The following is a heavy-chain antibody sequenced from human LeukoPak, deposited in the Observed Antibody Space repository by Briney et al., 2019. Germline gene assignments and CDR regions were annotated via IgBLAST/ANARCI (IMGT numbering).Heavy chain of an antibody. CDR1: GFTFSSYA. Sequence: PGGSLRLSCAASGFTFSSYAMSWVRQAPGKGLEWVSAISDSGVTTYYADSAKGRFTISRDNSKNTLYLQMNSLRAEDTAVYYCAKEKTTVITPGIDYWGQGTLVTVSS. CDR2: ISDSGVTT. V-gene: IGHV3-23*01. J-gene: IGHJ4*02. CDR3: AKEKTTVITPGIDY. D-gene: IGHD4-23*01.